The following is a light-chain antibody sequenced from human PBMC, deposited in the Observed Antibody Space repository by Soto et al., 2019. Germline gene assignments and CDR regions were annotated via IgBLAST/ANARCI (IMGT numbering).Light chain of an antibody. J-gene: IGKJ1*01. CDR2: GAS. V-gene: IGKV3-15*01. CDR3: QQDNNWPGA. CDR1: QSVSSN. Sequence: EIVMTQSPATLSVSPGERATLSCRASQSVSSNLAWYQQKPGQAPRLLIYGASTRAPGIPARFSGSGSGTEFTLTISSLQSEDFAVYYCQQDNNWPGAFGQGTKVEIK.